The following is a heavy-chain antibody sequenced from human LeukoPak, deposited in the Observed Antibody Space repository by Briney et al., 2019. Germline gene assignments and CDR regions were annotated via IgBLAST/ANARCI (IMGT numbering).Heavy chain of an antibody. V-gene: IGHV3-7*01. J-gene: IGHJ5*02. CDR1: GFTFSSYW. CDR3: ARDLRFSSGRA. D-gene: IGHD3-3*01. CDR2: IKHDETER. Sequence: GGSLRLSCATSGFTFSSYWMSWVRQAPGKGLEWVANIKHDETERYYVGSVKGRFTISRDNVKNSLYLQMNSLRAEDTAVYYCARDLRFSSGRAWGQGTLVTVSS.